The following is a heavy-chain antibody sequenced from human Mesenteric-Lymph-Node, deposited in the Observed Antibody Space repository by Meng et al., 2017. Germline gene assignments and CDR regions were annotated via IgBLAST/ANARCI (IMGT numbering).Heavy chain of an antibody. CDR1: GYTFTSYD. D-gene: IGHD5-18*01. V-gene: IGHV1-69*05. CDR3: ASAPPAMVSSYYDY. CDR2: IIPIFGTA. J-gene: IGHJ4*02. Sequence: SVKVSCKASGYTFTSYDINWVRQATGQGLEWMGGIIPIFGTANYAQKFQGRVTITTDESTSTAYMEMSSLRSEDTAVYYCASAPPAMVSSYYDYWGQGTLVTVSS.